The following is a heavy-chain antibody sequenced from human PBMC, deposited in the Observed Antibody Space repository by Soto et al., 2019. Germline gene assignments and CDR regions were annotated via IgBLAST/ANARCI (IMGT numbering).Heavy chain of an antibody. CDR2: IYHSGST. D-gene: IGHD6-13*01. CDR3: ARAKAVIAAAGTGWFDP. V-gene: IGHV4-4*02. Sequence: QVQLQESGPGLVKPSGTLSLTCAVSGGSISSSSWWSWVRQPPGKGLEWIGEIYHSGSTNYNPSLKSRVTISVDKSKNQFSLKLSSVTAADTAVYYCARAKAVIAAAGTGWFDPWGQGTLVTVSS. CDR1: GGSISSSSW. J-gene: IGHJ5*02.